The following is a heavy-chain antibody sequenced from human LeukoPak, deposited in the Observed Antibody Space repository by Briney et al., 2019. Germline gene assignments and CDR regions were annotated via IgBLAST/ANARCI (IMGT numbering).Heavy chain of an antibody. D-gene: IGHD3-9*01. V-gene: IGHV4-34*12. Sequence: PGGSLRLSCAASGFTFSSYSMNWIRQPPGKGLEWIGEIIHSGSPNYNPSLKSRVTMSIDTSKNQFSLNLSSVTAADTAVYYCARRHYEILSGYPSWGQGILVTVSS. CDR3: ARRHYEILSGYPS. J-gene: IGHJ4*02. CDR2: IIHSGSP. CDR1: GFTFSSYS.